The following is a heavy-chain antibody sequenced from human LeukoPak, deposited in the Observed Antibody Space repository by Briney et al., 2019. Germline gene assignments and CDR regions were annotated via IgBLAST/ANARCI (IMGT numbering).Heavy chain of an antibody. D-gene: IGHD2-8*01. Sequence: PGRSLRLSCAASGFTFITYAMHWVRQAPGKGLEWVAVISSDGRNKIYADSVKGRFTISRDNSQNTLFLQMNSLRTEDTAVYYCARDPMADFDYWGQGTLVTVSP. J-gene: IGHJ4*02. CDR2: ISSDGRNK. CDR1: GFTFITYA. V-gene: IGHV3-30*04. CDR3: ARDPMADFDY.